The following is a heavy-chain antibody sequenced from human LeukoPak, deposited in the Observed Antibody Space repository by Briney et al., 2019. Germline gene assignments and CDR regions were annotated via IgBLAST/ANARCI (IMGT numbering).Heavy chain of an antibody. Sequence: GGSLRLSRAASGFTSTSYAMSWVRQAPGKGLEWVSAITGSGGSTYYADSVKGRFTISRDNSKNTLYLQMNSLRAEDTAVYYCAAYRSGWQTFDYWGQGTLVTVSS. CDR1: GFTSTSYA. D-gene: IGHD6-19*01. J-gene: IGHJ4*02. V-gene: IGHV3-23*01. CDR3: AAYRSGWQTFDY. CDR2: ITGSGGST.